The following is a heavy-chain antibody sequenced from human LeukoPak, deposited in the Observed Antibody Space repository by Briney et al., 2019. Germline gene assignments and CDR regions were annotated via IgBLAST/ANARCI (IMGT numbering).Heavy chain of an antibody. CDR2: ISGSDGST. D-gene: IGHD2-15*01. J-gene: IGHJ4*02. V-gene: IGHV3-23*01. Sequence: GGSLRLSCAASGFTFSSYAMSWVRQAPGKGLEWVSTISGSDGSTYYADSVKGRFTISRDNSENTLYLQMNSLRAEDTAVYYCAKGGMVAATHFDYWGQGTLVTVSS. CDR3: AKGGMVAATHFDY. CDR1: GFTFSSYA.